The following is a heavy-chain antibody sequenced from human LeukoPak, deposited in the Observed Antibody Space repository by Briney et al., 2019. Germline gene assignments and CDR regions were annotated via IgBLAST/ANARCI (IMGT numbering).Heavy chain of an antibody. CDR2: IYLTGST. D-gene: IGHD6-25*01. V-gene: IGHV4-59*07. Sequence: SDSLSLTCTVSGASLNNYYWNWIRQPPGKGLEWIGYIYLTGSTPYHPSLKSRVTISLDRSKTYFSLNLSSLSAADTAMYYCARTRGFKADHKSFFYWGQGTLVTVSP. CDR1: GASLNNYY. J-gene: IGHJ4*02. CDR3: ARTRGFKADHKSFFY.